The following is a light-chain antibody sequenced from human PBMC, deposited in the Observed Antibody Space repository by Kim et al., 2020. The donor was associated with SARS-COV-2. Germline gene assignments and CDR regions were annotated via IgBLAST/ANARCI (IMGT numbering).Light chain of an antibody. CDR3: QSYDSSNHVV. J-gene: IGLJ2*01. CDR1: SGSIASNY. Sequence: KTVTISCTRSSGSIASNYVQWYQQRPGSAPTTVIYDDNQRPSGVPDRFSGSIDSSSNSASLTISGLKTEDEADYYCQSYDSSNHVVFGGGTQLTVL. V-gene: IGLV6-57*03. CDR2: DDN.